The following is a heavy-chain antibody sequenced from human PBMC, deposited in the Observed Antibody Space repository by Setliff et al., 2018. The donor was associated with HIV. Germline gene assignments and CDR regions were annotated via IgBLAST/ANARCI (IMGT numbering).Heavy chain of an antibody. V-gene: IGHV4-39*07. J-gene: IGHJ4*01. CDR2: IYYSGST. CDR3: ARSGALATSTWSPFDY. CDR1: GGSISSNSYF. Sequence: PSETLSLTCSVSGGSISSNSYFWGWIRQPPGRGLEWIGTIYYSGSTYSNPSLKSRVTISVDRSENQFSLKLSSVTAADTAVYYCARSGALATSTWSPFDYWGHGNQVTVSS. D-gene: IGHD6-19*01.